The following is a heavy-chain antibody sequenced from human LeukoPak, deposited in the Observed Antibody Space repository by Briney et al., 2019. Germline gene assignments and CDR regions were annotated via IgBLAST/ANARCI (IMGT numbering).Heavy chain of an antibody. CDR1: GFTFNNAW. CDR3: TRIIKSGSFDY. CDR2: IKSKTDGGTT. D-gene: IGHD1-26*01. J-gene: IGHJ4*02. V-gene: IGHV3-15*01. Sequence: GGSLRLSCAASGFTFNNAWMSWVRQAPGKGLEWVGRIKSKTDGGTTDYAAPVIGRFTTSRDDSKNTLYLQMNSLKIEDTAVYYCTRIIKSGSFDYWGQGVLVTVSS.